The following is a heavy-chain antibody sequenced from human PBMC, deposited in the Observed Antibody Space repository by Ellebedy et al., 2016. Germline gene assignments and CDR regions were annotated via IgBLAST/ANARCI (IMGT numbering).Heavy chain of an antibody. CDR1: GFNFRAYH. CDR3: AKDSRGSTYFGDLDY. J-gene: IGHJ4*02. Sequence: GGSLRLSXKASGFNFRAYHMAWVRQAPGKGLEWVSSISSSRSFIKYADSVKGRFTISRDNSKNTLDLQMNSLRPEDTAVYYCAKDSRGSTYFGDLDYWGQGTLVIVSS. D-gene: IGHD2-21*01. V-gene: IGHV3-21*01. CDR2: ISSSRSFI.